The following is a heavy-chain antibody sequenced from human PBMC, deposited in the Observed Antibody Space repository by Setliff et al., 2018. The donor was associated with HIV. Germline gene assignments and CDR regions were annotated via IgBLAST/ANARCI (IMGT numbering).Heavy chain of an antibody. D-gene: IGHD3-22*01. CDR3: ARDPYYYDSSGYNFDY. CDR1: GYTFTGYY. V-gene: IGHV1-2*06. CDR2: INPNSGGT. Sequence: ASVKVSCKASGYTFTGYYMHWVRQAPGQGLEWMGRINPNSGGTDYAQKFLGRVTMTSDTSISTAYMELSSLRSDDTAVYYCARDPYYYDSSGYNFDYWGQGTLVTVSS. J-gene: IGHJ4*01.